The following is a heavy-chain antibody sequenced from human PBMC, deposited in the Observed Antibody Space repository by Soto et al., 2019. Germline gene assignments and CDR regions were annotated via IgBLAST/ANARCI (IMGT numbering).Heavy chain of an antibody. CDR3: ARDWSLDY. J-gene: IGHJ4*02. V-gene: IGHV4-31*01. CDR1: GGSISSGGYY. D-gene: IGHD3-3*01. Sequence: QVQLQESGPGLVKPSQTLSLTCTVSGGSISSGGYYWTWIRQHPGKGLEWIGYIYYSGSTYYNPYXXSXVNXSVDTSKNHFSLKLSSVTAADTAVYYCARDWSLDYWGQGTLVTVSS. CDR2: IYYSGST.